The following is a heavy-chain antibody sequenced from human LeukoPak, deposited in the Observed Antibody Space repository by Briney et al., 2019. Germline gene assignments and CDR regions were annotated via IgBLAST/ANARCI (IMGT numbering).Heavy chain of an antibody. J-gene: IGHJ4*02. CDR2: IYYSGST. V-gene: IGHV4-39*01. CDR3: ASNGYDSSGYYSD. Sequence: SETLSLTCTVSGGSISSSSYYWGWIRQPPGTGLEWIWSIYYSGSTYYNPSLKRRVTISVDTSKNQFSLKLSSVTAADTAVYYCASNGYDSSGYYSDWGQGTLVTVSS. CDR1: GGSISSSSYY. D-gene: IGHD3-22*01.